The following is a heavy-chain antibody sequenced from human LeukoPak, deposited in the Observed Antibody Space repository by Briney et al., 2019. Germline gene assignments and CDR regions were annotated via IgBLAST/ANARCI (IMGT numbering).Heavy chain of an antibody. V-gene: IGHV3-48*03. J-gene: IGHJ3*02. CDR1: GFTFRSYE. D-gene: IGHD3-9*01. CDR2: ISDVGTTQ. CDR3: ARDRSKLTAYDDALDI. Sequence: GGSLRLSCAASGFTFRSYELNWVRQAPGKGLEWVSYISDVGTTQHYAVSVKGRFIISRDNAKNSLYLQMNSLTTEDTAVYYCARDRSKLTAYDDALDIWGQGTMVIVSS.